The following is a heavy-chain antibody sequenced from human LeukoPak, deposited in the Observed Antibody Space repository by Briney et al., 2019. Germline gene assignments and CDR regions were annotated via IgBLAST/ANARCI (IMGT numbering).Heavy chain of an antibody. CDR1: GGSISSGGYY. Sequence: SETLSLNCTVSGGSISSGGYYWSWLRQHPGKGLEWIGYIYYSGSTYYNPSLKSRVTISVDTSKNQFSLKLSSVTAADTAVYYCARGNVLLWFGELLGWFDPWGQGTLVTVSS. V-gene: IGHV4-31*03. D-gene: IGHD3-10*01. CDR2: IYYSGST. CDR3: ARGNVLLWFGELLGWFDP. J-gene: IGHJ5*02.